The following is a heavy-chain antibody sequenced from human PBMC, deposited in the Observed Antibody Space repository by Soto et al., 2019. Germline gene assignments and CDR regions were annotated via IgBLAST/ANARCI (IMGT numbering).Heavy chain of an antibody. D-gene: IGHD5-18*01. CDR1: GGSFSGFY. Sequence: PSETLSLTCAVYGGSFSGFYWSWIRQPPGKGLEWIGEINHSGSTNYNPSLKSRVTISADTSKNQFSLKLSSVTAADTAVYYCARDAAMVSDYYYGMDVWGQGTTVTVSS. CDR3: ARDAAMVSDYYYGMDV. V-gene: IGHV4-34*01. J-gene: IGHJ6*02. CDR2: INHSGST.